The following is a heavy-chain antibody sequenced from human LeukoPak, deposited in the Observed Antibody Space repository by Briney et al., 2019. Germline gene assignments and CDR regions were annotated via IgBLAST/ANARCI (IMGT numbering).Heavy chain of an antibody. D-gene: IGHD2-2*02. Sequence: SETLSLTCAVYGGSFSGYYWSWIRQPPGKGLEWIGEINHSGSTNYNPSLKSRVTISVDTSKNQFSLKLSSVTAADTAVYYCARVLFRYCGSTSCYRLASNWFDPWGQGTLVTVSS. CDR1: GGSFSGYY. J-gene: IGHJ5*02. CDR2: INHSGST. CDR3: ARVLFRYCGSTSCYRLASNWFDP. V-gene: IGHV4-34*01.